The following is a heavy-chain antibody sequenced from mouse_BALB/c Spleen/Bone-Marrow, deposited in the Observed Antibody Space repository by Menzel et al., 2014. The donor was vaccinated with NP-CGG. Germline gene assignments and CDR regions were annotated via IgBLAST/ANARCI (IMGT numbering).Heavy chain of an antibody. D-gene: IGHD2-10*02. J-gene: IGHJ3*01. Sequence: EVKVVESGGGLVQPGDSLILSCAPSGFTFSDFYMEWVRQPPGKRLEWIAASRNKAKHYTTEYSASVKGRFIVSRDTSQSILYPQMNALRAEDTAIYYCARDVGYGNYFVYWGQGTLVTVSA. CDR3: ARDVGYGNYFVY. CDR2: SRNKAKHYTT. CDR1: GFTFSDFY. V-gene: IGHV7-1*02.